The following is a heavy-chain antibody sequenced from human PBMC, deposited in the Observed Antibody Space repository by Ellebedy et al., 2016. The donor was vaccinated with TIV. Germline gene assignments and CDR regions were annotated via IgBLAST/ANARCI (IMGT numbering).Heavy chain of an antibody. D-gene: IGHD6-19*01. CDR2: VNPNSGIT. J-gene: IGHJ6*02. CDR3: ARVQGGSGWVSGHYYYGMDV. Sequence: ASVKVSCKASGYTFTDYDINWVRQATGQGLEWMGWVNPNSGITGNEQKFQGRVTMTWNTSTGKVDMEFSSLTSADPAVYFCARVQGGSGWVSGHYYYGMDVWGQGATVTVSS. V-gene: IGHV1-8*01. CDR1: GYTFTDYD.